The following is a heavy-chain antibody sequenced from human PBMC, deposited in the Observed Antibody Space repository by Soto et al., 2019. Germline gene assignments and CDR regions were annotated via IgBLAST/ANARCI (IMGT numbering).Heavy chain of an antibody. CDR2: ISGGGGTT. Sequence: EVQLLESGGGLVQPAGSLRLSCEASGFTFSSYAMSWVRQAPGKGLEWVSGISGGGGTTYYADSVKGRFTISRDNSKSTLYLQVNSLRAEDTAVYYCAKYQAAGGTISRYFQDWGQGTLVTVSS. J-gene: IGHJ1*01. D-gene: IGHD6-13*01. V-gene: IGHV3-23*01. CDR3: AKYQAAGGTISRYFQD. CDR1: GFTFSSYA.